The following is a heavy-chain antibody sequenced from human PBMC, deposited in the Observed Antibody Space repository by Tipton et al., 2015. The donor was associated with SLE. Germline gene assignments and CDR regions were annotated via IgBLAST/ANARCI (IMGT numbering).Heavy chain of an antibody. CDR3: AREFLIGGDNYWYFDL. CDR2: XXXXXXX. CDR1: GGSISSHY. D-gene: IGHD2-21*02. V-gene: IGHV4-59*11. Sequence: TLSLTCTVSGGSISSHYWSWIRQPPGKGLEWIGXXXXXXXXNXNPSLKSRVTXSVDTSKXQXXLKLSSVTAADTAVYYCAREFLIGGDNYWYFDLWGRXTLVXV. J-gene: IGHJ2*01.